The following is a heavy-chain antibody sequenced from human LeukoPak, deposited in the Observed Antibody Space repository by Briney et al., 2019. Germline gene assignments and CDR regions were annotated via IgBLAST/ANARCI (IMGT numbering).Heavy chain of an antibody. CDR2: IIPILGIA. V-gene: IGHV1-69*02. CDR3: ARFSGKRFLDY. Sequence: ASVKVSCKASGGTFSSYTISWVRQAPGQGLEWMGRIIPILGIANYAQKFQGRVTITADKSTSTAYMGLSSLRSEDTAVYYCARFSGKRFLDYWGQGTLVTVSS. D-gene: IGHD3-3*01. CDR1: GGTFSSYT. J-gene: IGHJ4*02.